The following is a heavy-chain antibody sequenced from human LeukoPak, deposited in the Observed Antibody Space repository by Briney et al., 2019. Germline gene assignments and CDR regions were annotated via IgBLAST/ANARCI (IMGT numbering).Heavy chain of an antibody. V-gene: IGHV4-61*01. CDR2: IYYSGST. J-gene: IGHJ3*02. Sequence: KPSETLSLTCTVSGGSISSSSYYWSWIRQPPGKGLEWIGYIYYSGSTDYNPSLKSRVTISVDTSNNQFSLKLSSVTAADTAVYYCASGRGLYSFYAFDIWGQGTMVTVSS. D-gene: IGHD5-18*01. CDR3: ASGRGLYSFYAFDI. CDR1: GGSISSSSYY.